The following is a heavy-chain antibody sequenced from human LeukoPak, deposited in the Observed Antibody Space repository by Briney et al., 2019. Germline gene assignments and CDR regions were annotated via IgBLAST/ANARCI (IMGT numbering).Heavy chain of an antibody. V-gene: IGHV4-4*02. J-gene: IGHJ6*03. CDR1: GGSLSSSNW. D-gene: IGHD5-18*01. Sequence: SGTLSLTCAVSGGSLSSSNWWSGVRQPPGKGREGIGESYHSGSTNYNPSPKRRVNITVDKSKKQFSLKLSSVTAADTAVYYCARARARWIQLWPRHYYYMDVWGKGTTVTISS. CDR3: ARARARWIQLWPRHYYYMDV. CDR2: SYHSGST.